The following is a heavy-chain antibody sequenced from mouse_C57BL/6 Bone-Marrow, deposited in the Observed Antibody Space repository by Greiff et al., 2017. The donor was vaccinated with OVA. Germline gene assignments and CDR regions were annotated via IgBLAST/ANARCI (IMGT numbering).Heavy chain of an antibody. V-gene: IGHV1-62-2*01. CDR2: FYPGSGSI. CDR3: ARHEDPYSNYVGFAY. D-gene: IGHD2-5*01. Sequence: VKVVESGAELVKPGASVKLSCKASGYTFTEYTIHWVKQRSGQGLEWIGWFYPGSGSIKYNEKFKDKATLTADKSSSTVYMELSRLTSEDSAVYFCARHEDPYSNYVGFAYWGQGTLVTVSA. J-gene: IGHJ3*01. CDR1: GYTFTEYT.